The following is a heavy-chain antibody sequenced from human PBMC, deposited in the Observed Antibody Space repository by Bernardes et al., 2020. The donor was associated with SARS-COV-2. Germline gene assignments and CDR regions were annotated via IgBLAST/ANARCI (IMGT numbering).Heavy chain of an antibody. CDR2: INQAGSQK. J-gene: IGHJ4*02. Sequence: GGSLRLSCAASGYTFGSYWMSWVRQSPRNGLEWLANINQAGSQKYSVDSVTGRFTLSRDNAKNSLYLQMNSLRAEDTAVYYCARDIDSDYVWESYGSLYYINQRGQGTLVTISS. CDR3: ARDIDSDYVWESYGSLYYINQ. V-gene: IGHV3-7*01. CDR1: GYTFGSYW. D-gene: IGHD3-16*01.